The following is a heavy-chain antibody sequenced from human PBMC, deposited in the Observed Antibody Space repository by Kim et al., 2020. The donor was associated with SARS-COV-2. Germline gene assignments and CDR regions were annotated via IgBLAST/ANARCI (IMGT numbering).Heavy chain of an antibody. CDR2: FSYNGNT. J-gene: IGHJ4*02. V-gene: IGHV4-39*01. CDR3: ARRKLAGATRP. D-gene: IGHD1-26*01. CDR1: GGSINSFTDY. Sequence: SETLSLTCTVSGGSINSFTDYCGWIRQPPGKGLEWIGSFSYNGNTYYNPSLKSRVTISADASKNQFSPILSSVTAADTATYYCARRKLAGATRPWGPAT.